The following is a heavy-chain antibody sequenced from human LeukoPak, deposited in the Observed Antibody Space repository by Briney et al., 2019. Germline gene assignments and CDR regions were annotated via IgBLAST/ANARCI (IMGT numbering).Heavy chain of an antibody. V-gene: IGHV1-69*05. CDR3: ATVPEGVPDAFDI. D-gene: IGHD3-16*01. J-gene: IGHJ3*02. Sequence: PVKVSCKASGGTFSSYAISWVRQAPGQGLEWMGGIIPIFGTANYAQKFQGRVMITTDESTSTAYMELSSLRSEDTAVYYCATVPEGVPDAFDIWGQGTMVTVSS. CDR2: IIPIFGTA. CDR1: GGTFSSYA.